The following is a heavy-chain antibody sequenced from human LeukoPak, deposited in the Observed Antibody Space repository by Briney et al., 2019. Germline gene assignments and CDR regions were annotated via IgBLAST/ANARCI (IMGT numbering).Heavy chain of an antibody. CDR3: AKGESGYDSYFDY. J-gene: IGHJ4*02. CDR1: GFTFWNYA. V-gene: IGHV3-23*01. CDR2: ISGIGHST. Sequence: PGGSLRLSCAASGFTFWNYAMSWVRQAPGKGLEWVSAISGIGHSTFYAESVKGRFTLSRDNSKNTLYLQMNSLRAEDTAVYYCAKGESGYDSYFDYWGQGTLVTVSS. D-gene: IGHD5-12*01.